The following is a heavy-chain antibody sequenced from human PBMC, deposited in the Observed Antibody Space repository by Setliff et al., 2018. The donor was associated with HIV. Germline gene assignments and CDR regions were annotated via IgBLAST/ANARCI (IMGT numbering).Heavy chain of an antibody. V-gene: IGHV1-3*03. J-gene: IGHJ4*02. Sequence: GASVKVSCKASGYTFSGDYMHWVRQAPGQGFEWMGWINVGNGDTKYSPELQGRISITRDTSANTAYMELSSLRSDDMAVYFCARGALLAVFDFDHWGQGTQVTVSS. CDR1: GYTFSGDY. CDR3: ARGALLAVFDFDH. D-gene: IGHD3-10*01. CDR2: INVGNGDT.